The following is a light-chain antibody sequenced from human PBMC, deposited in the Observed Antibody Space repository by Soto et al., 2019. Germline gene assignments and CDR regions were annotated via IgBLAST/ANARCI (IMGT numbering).Light chain of an antibody. Sequence: EIVMTQSPATLSISPGERATLSCWASQSIGSNLAWYQQRPGQGPRLLIYDASTRATGIPARFSGSGSVTDFTLTISSLQSEDFAVYYCQQYNNWLRWTFGQGTKVEIK. J-gene: IGKJ1*01. V-gene: IGKV3-15*01. CDR2: DAS. CDR1: QSIGSN. CDR3: QQYNNWLRWT.